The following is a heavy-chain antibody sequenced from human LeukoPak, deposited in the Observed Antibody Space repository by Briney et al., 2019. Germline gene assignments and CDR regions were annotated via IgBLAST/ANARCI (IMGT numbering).Heavy chain of an antibody. CDR1: GFTVSSNY. D-gene: IGHD3-22*01. J-gene: IGHJ4*02. CDR3: ASSYDSSGYYRTRFDY. CDR2: IYSGGST. Sequence: RGSLTLSCAASGFTVSSNYMSWVHQAPGKGLEWVSVIYSGGSTYYADSVKGRFTISRDNSKNTLYLQMNSLRAEDTAVYYCASSYDSSGYYRTRFDYWGQGTQVRVSS. V-gene: IGHV3-53*01.